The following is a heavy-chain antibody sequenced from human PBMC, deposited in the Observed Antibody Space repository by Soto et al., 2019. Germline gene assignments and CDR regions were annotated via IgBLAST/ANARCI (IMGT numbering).Heavy chain of an antibody. V-gene: IGHV4-38-2*02. CDR1: GYSISSGYY. Sequence: SETLSLTCTVSGYSISSGYYWGWIRQPPGKGLEWIGSIYHSGSTYNNPSLKSRVTISVDTSKNQFSLKLSSVTAADTAVYYCARVGGYGMDVWGQGTTVTVSS. CDR3: ARVGGYGMDV. J-gene: IGHJ6*02. CDR2: IYHSGST. D-gene: IGHD3-10*01.